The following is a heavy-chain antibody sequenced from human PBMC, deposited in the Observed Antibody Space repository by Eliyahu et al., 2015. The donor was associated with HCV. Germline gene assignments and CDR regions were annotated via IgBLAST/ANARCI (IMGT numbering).Heavy chain of an antibody. V-gene: IGHV1-69*04. D-gene: IGHD3-22*01. CDR1: GGTFXSYA. Sequence: QVQLVQSGAEVKKPGSSVKVSCXASGGTFXSYAIGGXQQAXGQGLEWMGRIITTLRIANYAQKFQGRVTITADKSTSTAYMELSSLRSEDTAVYYCARYYYDSSGYYYYYYAMDVWGQGTTVTVSS. J-gene: IGHJ6*02. CDR3: ARYYYDSSGYYYYYYAMDV. CDR2: IITTLRIA.